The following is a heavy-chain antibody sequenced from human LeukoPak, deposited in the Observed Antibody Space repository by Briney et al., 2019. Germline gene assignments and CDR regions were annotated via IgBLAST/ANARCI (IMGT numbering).Heavy chain of an antibody. CDR2: VHYSGST. V-gene: IGHV4-31*03. D-gene: IGHD3-22*01. CDR1: GGSVSSTTYY. J-gene: IGHJ5*02. CDR3: TKYYYDTSGYSNWFDP. Sequence: SESLSLTCTVSGGSVSSTTYYWSWPRQHPGKGLEWIGFVHYSGSTYYNPSLKSRVTISVDTSKNQFSLRLSTVTASDTAVYYCTKYYYDTSGYSNWFDPWGQGTLVTVSS.